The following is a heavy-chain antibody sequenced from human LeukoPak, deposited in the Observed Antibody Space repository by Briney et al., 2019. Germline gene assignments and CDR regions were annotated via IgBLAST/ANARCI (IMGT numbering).Heavy chain of an antibody. V-gene: IGHV4-61*05. CDR1: SGSISSSSYY. J-gene: IGHJ4*02. D-gene: IGHD3-22*01. Sequence: SETLSLTCTVSSGSISSSSYYWGWIRQPPGQGLEWIGYIYSSGSTNYNPSLKSRVTISVDTSKSQFSLKLSSVTAADTAVYYCARQREYYESSGYYSFDYWGQGTLVTVSS. CDR2: IYSSGST. CDR3: ARQREYYESSGYYSFDY.